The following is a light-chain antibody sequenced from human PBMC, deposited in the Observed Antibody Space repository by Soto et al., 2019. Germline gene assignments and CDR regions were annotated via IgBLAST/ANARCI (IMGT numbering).Light chain of an antibody. CDR3: SSYTSSRTVI. V-gene: IGLV2-14*01. CDR2: EVS. CDR1: SSDVGGYTF. J-gene: IGLJ2*01. Sequence: QSALTQPASVSGSPGQSITISCTGTSSDVGGYTFVSWYQHHPGKGPKLLISEVSNRPSGVSNRFSGSKSGNTASLTISGLQTEDAADYYCSSYTSSRTVIFGGGTKLTVL.